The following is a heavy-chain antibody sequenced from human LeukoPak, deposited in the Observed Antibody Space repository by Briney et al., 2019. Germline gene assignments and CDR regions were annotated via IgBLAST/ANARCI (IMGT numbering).Heavy chain of an antibody. V-gene: IGHV3-74*01. CDR1: GFTFSSYW. CDR3: ARANFAEDIVVVPLGMDV. CDR2: INSDGSST. J-gene: IGHJ6*04. Sequence: GGSLRLACAASGFTFSSYWMHWVRQAPGKGLVWVSRINSDGSSTSYADSVKGRFTISRDNAKNTLYLQMNSLRAEDTAVYYCARANFAEDIVVVPLGMDVWGKGTTVTVSS. D-gene: IGHD2-2*01.